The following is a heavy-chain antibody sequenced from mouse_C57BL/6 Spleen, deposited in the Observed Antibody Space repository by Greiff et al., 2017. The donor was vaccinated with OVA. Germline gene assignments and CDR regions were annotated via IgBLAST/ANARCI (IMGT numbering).Heavy chain of an antibody. V-gene: IGHV1-72*01. CDR3: EKWGLWYDY. Sequence: QVHVQQPGAELVKPGASVKLSCKATGYTFTGYWMEWVKQRPGRGLEWIGRILPGSGGTKYNEKFKGKATLTVDKPSSTAYMQLSSLTSEDSAVYYCEKWGLWYDYWGQGTTLTVSA. CDR2: ILPGSGGT. J-gene: IGHJ2*01. D-gene: IGHD2-1*01. CDR1: GYTFTGYW.